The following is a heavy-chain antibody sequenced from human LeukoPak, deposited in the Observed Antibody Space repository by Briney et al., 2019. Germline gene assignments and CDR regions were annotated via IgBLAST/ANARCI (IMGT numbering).Heavy chain of an antibody. CDR3: ARVTVVGSYYYYGMDV. J-gene: IGHJ6*02. Sequence: SVKVSCKASGGTFSSYAISWVRQAPGQGLEWMGGIIPIFGTANYAQKFQGRVTITADESTSTAYMELSSLRSEDTAVYYCARVTVVGSYYYYGMDVWGQGTTVTVSS. V-gene: IGHV1-69*13. D-gene: IGHD4-23*01. CDR2: IIPIFGTA. CDR1: GGTFSSYA.